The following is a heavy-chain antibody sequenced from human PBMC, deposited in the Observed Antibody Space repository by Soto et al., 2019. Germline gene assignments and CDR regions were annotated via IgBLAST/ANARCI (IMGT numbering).Heavy chain of an antibody. CDR1: GGSISSYY. Sequence: PSETLSLTCTVSGGSISSYYWSWIRQPPGKGLEWIGYIYYSGSTNYNPSLKSRVTISVDTSKNQFSLKPSSVTAADTAVYYCARARLSRSWWFDPWGQGTLVTVSS. CDR3: ARARLSRSWWFDP. V-gene: IGHV4-59*01. CDR2: IYYSGST. J-gene: IGHJ5*02. D-gene: IGHD3-10*01.